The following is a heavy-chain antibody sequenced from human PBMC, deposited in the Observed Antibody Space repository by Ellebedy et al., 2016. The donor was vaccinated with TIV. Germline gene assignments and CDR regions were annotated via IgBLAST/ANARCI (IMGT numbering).Heavy chain of an antibody. Sequence: SETLSLXXAVYGGSFSGYYWGWIRQPPGKGLEWIGSIYHSGTTYYNPSLKSRVTISVDTSKNQFSLKLSSVTAADTAIYYCARVEYYDSSGYYQFGAYFDYWGQGTLVTVSS. CDR2: IYHSGTT. D-gene: IGHD3-22*01. V-gene: IGHV4-38-2*01. CDR3: ARVEYYDSSGYYQFGAYFDY. J-gene: IGHJ4*02. CDR1: GGSFSGYY.